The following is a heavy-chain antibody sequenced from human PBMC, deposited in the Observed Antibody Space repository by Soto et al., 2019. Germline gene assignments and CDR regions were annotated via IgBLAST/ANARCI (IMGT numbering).Heavy chain of an antibody. CDR1: GGSFSGYY. CDR2: INHSGST. J-gene: IGHJ5*02. CDR3: ARVRRYAVYCSGGSCWFDP. D-gene: IGHD2-15*01. V-gene: IGHV4-34*01. Sequence: SETLSLTCAVYGGSFSGYYWSWIRQPPGKGLEWIGEINHSGSTNYNPSLKSRVTISVDTSKNQFSLKLSSVTAADTAVYYCARVRRYAVYCSGGSCWFDPRGQGTLVTVSS.